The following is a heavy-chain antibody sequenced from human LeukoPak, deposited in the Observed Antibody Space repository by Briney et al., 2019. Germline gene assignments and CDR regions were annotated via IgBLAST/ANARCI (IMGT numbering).Heavy chain of an antibody. J-gene: IGHJ6*02. CDR2: ISSSSSTI. CDR1: GFTFSSYS. Sequence: GGSLRLSCAASGFTFSSYSMNWVRQAPGKGLEWVSYISSSSSTIYYADSVKGRFTISRDNAKNSLYLQMNSLRAKDTAVYYCARGPHCSGGSCYYYYYGMDVWGQGTTVTVSS. D-gene: IGHD2-15*01. CDR3: ARGPHCSGGSCYYYYYGMDV. V-gene: IGHV3-48*01.